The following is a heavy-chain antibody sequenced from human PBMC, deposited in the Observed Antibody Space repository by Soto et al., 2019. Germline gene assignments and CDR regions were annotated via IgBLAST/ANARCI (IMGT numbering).Heavy chain of an antibody. CDR2: IWYDGSNK. V-gene: IGHV3-33*01. CDR3: ARDRIAVAGTYYYGMDV. D-gene: IGHD6-19*01. Sequence: SLRLSCAATGFTFSSYGMHWVRQAPGKGLEWVAVIWYDGSNKYYADSVKGRFTISRDNSKNTLYLQMNSLRAEDTAVYYCARDRIAVAGTYYYGMDVWGQGTTVTVSS. J-gene: IGHJ6*02. CDR1: GFTFSSYG.